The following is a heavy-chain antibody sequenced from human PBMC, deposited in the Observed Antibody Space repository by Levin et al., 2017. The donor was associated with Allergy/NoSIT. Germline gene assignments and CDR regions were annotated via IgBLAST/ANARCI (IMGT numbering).Heavy chain of an antibody. CDR3: ARSLVPAAMSGLSP. D-gene: IGHD2-2*01. V-gene: IGHV3-33*01. CDR1: GFTFSSYG. J-gene: IGHJ5*02. Sequence: GESLKISCAASGFTFSSYGMHWVRQAPGKGLEWVAVIWYDGSNKYYADSVKGRFTISRDNSKNTLYLQMNSLRAEDTAVYYCARSLVPAAMSGLSPWGQGTLVTVSS. CDR2: IWYDGSNK.